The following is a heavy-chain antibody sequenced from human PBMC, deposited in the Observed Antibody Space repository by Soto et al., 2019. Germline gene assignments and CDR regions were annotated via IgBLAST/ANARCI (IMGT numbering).Heavy chain of an antibody. D-gene: IGHD3-3*01. V-gene: IGHV1-69*13. Sequence: SVKVSCKASGGTFNRYAISWVRQAPGQGLEWMGGIIPIFGIGNDAQRYQGRVTITADESTGTAYMELSSLGSEDTGVYYCARSAITIFGVVSIPPHYYSEMDVWGQGTTVTVSS. J-gene: IGHJ6*02. CDR1: GGTFNRYA. CDR3: ARSAITIFGVVSIPPHYYSEMDV. CDR2: IIPIFGIG.